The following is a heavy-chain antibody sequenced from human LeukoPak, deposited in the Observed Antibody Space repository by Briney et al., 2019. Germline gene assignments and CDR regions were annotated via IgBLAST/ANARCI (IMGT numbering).Heavy chain of an antibody. CDR1: AACINSYY. J-gene: IGHJ5*02. D-gene: IGHD1-7*01. CDR2: IDKSGKS. CDR3: ARASDVCHWNYIECWFDP. Sequence: TLSLTFTGAAACINSYYWSWIRQPAGKGLELIGYIDKSGKSNSHPSLKSRVTISVDTSKNQFSLKLSSVTAADTAVYYCARASDVCHWNYIECWFDPWGQGTLVTVSS. V-gene: IGHV4-59*01.